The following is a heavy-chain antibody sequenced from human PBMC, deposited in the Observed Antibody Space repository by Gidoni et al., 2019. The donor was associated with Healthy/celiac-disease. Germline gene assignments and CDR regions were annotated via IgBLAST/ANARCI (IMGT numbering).Heavy chain of an antibody. CDR1: GGSCSGYY. V-gene: IGHV4-34*01. D-gene: IGHD6-19*01. CDR2: INHSGST. J-gene: IGHJ4*02. CDR3: ARTVRQWLVPGGTGFDY. Sequence: QVQLQQWGAGLLKPSETLSLTCAVYGGSCSGYYWSWFRQTPGKGLEWIGEINHSGSTQYNPYLKSRVTIYVDTSKKQFYLKLSSVNAADTAVYYCARTVRQWLVPGGTGFDYWGQGTLVTVSS.